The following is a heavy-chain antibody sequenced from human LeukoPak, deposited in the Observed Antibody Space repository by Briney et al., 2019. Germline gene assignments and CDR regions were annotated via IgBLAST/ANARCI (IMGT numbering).Heavy chain of an antibody. CDR3: VVVVPAAILYYYYYMDV. CDR1: GGSISSSSYY. V-gene: IGHV4-39*01. Sequence: SETLSLTCTVSGGSISSSSYYWGWIRQPPGKGLEWIGSIYYSGSTYYNPSLKSRVTISVDTSKNQFSLKLSSVTAADTAVYYCVVVVPAAILYYYYYMDVWGKGTTVTVSS. J-gene: IGHJ6*03. D-gene: IGHD2-2*01. CDR2: IYYSGST.